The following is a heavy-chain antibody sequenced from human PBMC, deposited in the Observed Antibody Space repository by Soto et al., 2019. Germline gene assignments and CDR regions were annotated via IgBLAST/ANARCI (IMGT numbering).Heavy chain of an antibody. Sequence: RYSPAFQGQVSISADKSTNTAYLQWSSLKASDIAIYYCARHRIMTVAAMGLDYWGQGTLVTVSS. D-gene: IGHD2-2*01. CDR3: ARHRIMTVAAMGLDY. V-gene: IGHV5-51*01. J-gene: IGHJ4*02.